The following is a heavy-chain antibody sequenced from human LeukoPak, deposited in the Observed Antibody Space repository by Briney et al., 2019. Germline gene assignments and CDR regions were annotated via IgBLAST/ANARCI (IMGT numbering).Heavy chain of an antibody. V-gene: IGHV1-69*05. D-gene: IGHD5-24*01. Sequence: ASVKVSCKASGGTFSSYSISWVRQAPGQGVEWMGGIIPIFGTANYAQKFQGRVTLTRDMSTSTDYLELSSLRSEDTAVYYCARDNSVRDEAWWFNPWGQGTLVTVSS. CDR2: IIPIFGTA. J-gene: IGHJ5*02. CDR3: ARDNSVRDEAWWFNP. CDR1: GGTFSSYS.